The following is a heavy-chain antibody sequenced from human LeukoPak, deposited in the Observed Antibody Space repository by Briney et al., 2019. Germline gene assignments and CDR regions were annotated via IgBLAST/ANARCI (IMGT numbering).Heavy chain of an antibody. D-gene: IGHD6-13*01. CDR2: INPNSGGT. CDR1: GYTFTGYY. Sequence: GASVKVSCKASGYTFTGYYIHWVRQAPGQGLEWMGWINPNSGGTNYAQKLQGRVTMTRDTSTSTAYMELRSLRSDDTAVYYCARVSLVHLAEASTMDYLGQGTLVTVSS. V-gene: IGHV1-2*02. CDR3: ARVSLVHLAEASTMDY. J-gene: IGHJ4*02.